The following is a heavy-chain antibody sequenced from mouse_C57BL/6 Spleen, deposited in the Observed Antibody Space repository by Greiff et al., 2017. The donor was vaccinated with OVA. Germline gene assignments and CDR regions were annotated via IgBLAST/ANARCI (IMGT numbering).Heavy chain of an antibody. J-gene: IGHJ4*01. CDR3: ARLKGDYYAMDD. CDR2: LYPGVGDT. CDR1: GYAFSSYW. V-gene: IGHV1-80*01. Sequence: QVQLQQSGAELVKPGASVKISCKASGYAFSSYWMNWVKQRPGKGLEWIGQLYPGVGDTNYNGKCKGKATLTADKSSSTAYMQLRSLTSEDSAVYFCARLKGDYYAMDDWGQGTSVTVAS.